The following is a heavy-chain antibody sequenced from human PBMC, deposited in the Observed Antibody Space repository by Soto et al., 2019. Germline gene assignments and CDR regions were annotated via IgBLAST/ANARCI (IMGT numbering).Heavy chain of an antibody. CDR3: ATGIGRVDAFDI. D-gene: IGHD1-1*01. CDR1: GYTLTELS. V-gene: IGHV1-24*01. CDR2: FDPEDGET. J-gene: IGHJ3*02. Sequence: ASVKVSCKVSGYTLTELSMHWVRQAPGKGLEWMGGFDPEDGETIYAQKFQGRVTMTEDTSTDTAYMELSSLRSEDTAVYYCATGIGRVDAFDIWGQGTMVTVSS.